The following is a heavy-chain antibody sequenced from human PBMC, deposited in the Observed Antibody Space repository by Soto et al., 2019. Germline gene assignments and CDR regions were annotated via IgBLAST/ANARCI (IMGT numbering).Heavy chain of an antibody. V-gene: IGHV4-34*01. J-gene: IGHJ5*02. Sequence: SETLSLTCAVYGGSFSGYYWSWIRQPPGKGLEWIGEINHSGSTNYNPSLKNRVTISVDTSKNQFSLNLSSVTAADTAVYYCARGSDSSSSRHLNWFDPWGQGTLVTVSS. D-gene: IGHD6-6*01. CDR1: GGSFSGYY. CDR3: ARGSDSSSSRHLNWFDP. CDR2: INHSGST.